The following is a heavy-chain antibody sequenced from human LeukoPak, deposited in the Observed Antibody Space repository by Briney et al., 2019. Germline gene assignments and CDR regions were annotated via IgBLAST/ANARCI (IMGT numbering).Heavy chain of an antibody. Sequence: PSETLSLTCTVSGGSISSSSYYWSWIRQPPGKGLEWIGEINHSGSTNYNPSLKSRVTISVDTSKNQFSLKLSSVTAADTAVYYCARGGGRYPYYYMDVWGKGTTVTVSS. CDR1: GGSISSSSYY. CDR3: ARGGGRYPYYYMDV. D-gene: IGHD3-16*02. CDR2: INHSGST. J-gene: IGHJ6*03. V-gene: IGHV4-39*07.